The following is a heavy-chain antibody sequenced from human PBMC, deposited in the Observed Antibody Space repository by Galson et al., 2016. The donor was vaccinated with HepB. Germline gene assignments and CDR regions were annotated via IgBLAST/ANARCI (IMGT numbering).Heavy chain of an antibody. CDR3: AKGGTPDDQTVNYAMDV. Sequence: SLRLSCAVSGLSFSSYAMNWVRQAPGKGLEWVSVISGTSASIFYGDSVKGRFTVSRDNSKNTLYLQMNRLRAEDTAVYYCAKGGTPDDQTVNYAMDVWGQGTTVTVSS. CDR1: GLSFSSYA. J-gene: IGHJ6*02. V-gene: IGHV3-23*01. CDR2: ISGTSASI. D-gene: IGHD2-15*01.